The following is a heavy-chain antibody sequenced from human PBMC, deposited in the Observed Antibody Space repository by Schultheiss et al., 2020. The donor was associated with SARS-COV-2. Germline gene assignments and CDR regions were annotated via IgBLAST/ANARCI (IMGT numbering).Heavy chain of an antibody. J-gene: IGHJ6*03. Sequence: SQTLSLTCTVSGGSISSSSYYWSWIRQPPGKGLEWIGEINHSGGTNYNPSLKSRVTISVDTSKNQFSLKLSSVTAADTAVYYCARGGGNYQGSGSYYVPHHYYYYMDVWGKATTVTVSS. CDR3: ARGGGNYQGSGSYYVPHHYYYYMDV. V-gene: IGHV4-39*07. CDR1: GGSISSSSYY. CDR2: INHSGGT. D-gene: IGHD3-10*01.